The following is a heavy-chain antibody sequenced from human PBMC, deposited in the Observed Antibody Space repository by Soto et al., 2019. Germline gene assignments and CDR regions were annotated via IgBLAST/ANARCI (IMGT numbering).Heavy chain of an antibody. Sequence: QITLKESGPTLVKPTQTLTLTCTFSGLSLSTSGEAVGWIRQPPGKALEWLALIYWDDDKRYNPTLKTRLTINKDTSKTQVVLALTNMDPVDTATYYCSHYVSSSPAGWFDPWGQGILVTVSS. D-gene: IGHD3-10*02. J-gene: IGHJ5*02. V-gene: IGHV2-5*02. CDR3: SHYVSSSPAGWFDP. CDR2: IYWDDDK. CDR1: GLSLSTSGEA.